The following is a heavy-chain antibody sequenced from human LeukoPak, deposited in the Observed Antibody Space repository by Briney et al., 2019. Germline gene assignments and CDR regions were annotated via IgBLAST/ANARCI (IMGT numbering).Heavy chain of an antibody. J-gene: IGHJ4*02. Sequence: SGTLSLTCTVSGDSINSLDLWSWVRQPPGKGLEWIGEMYLSGTTHSNPSVKSRVTISIDKSKNQFFLNLSSMTAADTAVYYCAGLVGRYSSGLYYYYFDYWGQGTLVTVSS. D-gene: IGHD3-22*01. CDR3: AGLVGRYSSGLYYYYFDY. CDR2: MYLSGTT. V-gene: IGHV4-4*02. CDR1: GDSINSLDL.